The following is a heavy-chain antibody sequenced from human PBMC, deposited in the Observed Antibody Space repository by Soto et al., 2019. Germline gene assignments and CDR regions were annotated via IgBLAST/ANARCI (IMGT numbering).Heavy chain of an antibody. CDR2: ISFDGSDK. V-gene: IGHV3-30*18. CDR3: AKGLLWFGEYLSSFDY. CDR1: GFSFSSYG. D-gene: IGHD3-10*01. Sequence: QVQLVESGGGVVQPGRSLRLSCAASGFSFSSYGVHWVRQAPGKGLEWVAIISFDGSDKYYADSVKGRFTISRDNSKSMVYLQMNSLRAEDTAVYYCAKGLLWFGEYLSSFDYWGQGTLVTVSS. J-gene: IGHJ4*02.